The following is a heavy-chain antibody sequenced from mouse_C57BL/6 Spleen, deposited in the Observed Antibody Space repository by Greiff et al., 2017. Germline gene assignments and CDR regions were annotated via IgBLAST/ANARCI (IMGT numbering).Heavy chain of an antibody. CDR2: IHPNSGST. CDR1: GYTFTSYW. CDR3: ARRGYSNYWRYAMDY. J-gene: IGHJ4*01. V-gene: IGHV1-64*01. Sequence: QVQLQQPGAELVKPGASVKLSCKASGYTFTSYWMHWVKQRPGQGLEWIGMIHPNSGSTNYNEKFKSKATLTVDKSSSTAYMQLSSLTSEDSAVYYCARRGYSNYWRYAMDYWGQGTSVTVSS. D-gene: IGHD2-5*01.